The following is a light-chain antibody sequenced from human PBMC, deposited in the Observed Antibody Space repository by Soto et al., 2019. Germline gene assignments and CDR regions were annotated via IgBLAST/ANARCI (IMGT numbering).Light chain of an antibody. CDR3: QQYNTWPPT. Sequence: EIVMTQSPATLSVSPGERATLSCRASQSVSSNLAWYQQKPGQAPRLLIYGASTRATVIPARFSGSRSGTECTLTISSLQSEDFAVYYCQQYNTWPPTFGQGTRLEIK. V-gene: IGKV3-15*01. J-gene: IGKJ5*01. CDR2: GAS. CDR1: QSVSSN.